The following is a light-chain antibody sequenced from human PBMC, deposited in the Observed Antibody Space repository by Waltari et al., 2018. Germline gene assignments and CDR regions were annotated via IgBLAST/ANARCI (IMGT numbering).Light chain of an antibody. Sequence: DIQMTQSPSSLSASIGDRVTITCRARQGVKNFLSWYQQKPGKAPKPLIYLVSSLETGVPSRFSGSSSGTDYTLTITSLQPEDIATYYCQQYNTSPYNFGQGTQVDIK. CDR3: QQYNTSPYN. CDR2: LVS. CDR1: QGVKNF. J-gene: IGKJ2*01. V-gene: IGKV1-33*01.